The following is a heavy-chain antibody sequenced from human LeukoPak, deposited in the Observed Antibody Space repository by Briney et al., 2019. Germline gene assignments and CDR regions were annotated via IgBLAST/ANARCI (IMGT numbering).Heavy chain of an antibody. CDR1: GGSISSGDYY. CDR3: ARVIRGYCSSTSCSPYFDY. Sequence: SETLSLTCTVSGGSISSGDYYWSWIRQPPGKGLEWIGYIYYSGSTYYNPSLKSRVTISVDTSKNQFSLKLSSVTAADTAVYYCARVIRGYCSSTSCSPYFDYWGQETLATVSS. V-gene: IGHV4-30-4*01. D-gene: IGHD2-2*01. J-gene: IGHJ4*02. CDR2: IYYSGST.